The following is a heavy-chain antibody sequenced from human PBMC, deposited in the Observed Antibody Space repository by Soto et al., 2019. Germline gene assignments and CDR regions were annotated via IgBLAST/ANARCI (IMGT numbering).Heavy chain of an antibody. J-gene: IGHJ4*02. CDR2: ISTYNGNT. V-gene: IGHV1-18*03. Sequence: QVPLVQSGAEVKKPGASVKVSCKASGYTFTSYGISWVRQAPGQGLEWVGRISTYNGNTKYAQKVQGRVTMTTDTSTSTAYMELRSLGSDDMAVYYCARDPQYSTSSQVFDYWGQGTPVTVSS. CDR1: GYTFTSYG. CDR3: ARDPQYSTSSQVFDY. D-gene: IGHD6-6*01.